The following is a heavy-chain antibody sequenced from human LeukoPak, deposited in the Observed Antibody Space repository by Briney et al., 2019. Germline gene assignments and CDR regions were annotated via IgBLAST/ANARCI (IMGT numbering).Heavy chain of an antibody. D-gene: IGHD1/OR15-1a*01. Sequence: ASVKVSCKASGYTFTSYGISWVRQAPGQGLEWMGWISAYNGNTNYAQKLQGRVTMTTDTSTSTAYMELRSLRSEDTAVYYCARHFMKQPYFDYWGQGTLVTVSS. J-gene: IGHJ4*02. CDR2: ISAYNGNT. CDR3: ARHFMKQPYFDY. V-gene: IGHV1-18*01. CDR1: GYTFTSYG.